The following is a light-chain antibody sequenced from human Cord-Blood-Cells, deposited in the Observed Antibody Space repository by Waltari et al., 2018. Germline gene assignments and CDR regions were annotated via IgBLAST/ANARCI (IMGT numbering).Light chain of an antibody. J-gene: IGKJ4*01. V-gene: IGKV3-11*01. Sequence: EIVLTQSPATLSLSPGERATLSCRASQSVSSYLAWYQQKPGQAPRLLTDDASNRATGIPARFSCSGFGTDFTLTISSLEPEDFAVYYCQQRSNWPPLTFGGGTKVEIK. CDR1: QSVSSY. CDR2: DAS. CDR3: QQRSNWPPLT.